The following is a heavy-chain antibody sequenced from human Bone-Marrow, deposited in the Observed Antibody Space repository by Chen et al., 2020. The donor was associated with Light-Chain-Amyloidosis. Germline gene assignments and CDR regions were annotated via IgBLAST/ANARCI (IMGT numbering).Heavy chain of an antibody. Sequence: EVQLVESGGGLVKPGGSLRLSCAASGFTFSNAWMSWVRQAPGKRLEWVGRIKSKTDGGTTDYAAPVKGRFTISRDDSKNTLYLQMNSLKTEDTAVYYCTTSPNDYGDYYFDYWGQGTLVTVSS. J-gene: IGHJ4*02. CDR2: IKSKTDGGTT. CDR1: GFTFSNAW. V-gene: IGHV3-15*01. CDR3: TTSPNDYGDYYFDY. D-gene: IGHD4-17*01.